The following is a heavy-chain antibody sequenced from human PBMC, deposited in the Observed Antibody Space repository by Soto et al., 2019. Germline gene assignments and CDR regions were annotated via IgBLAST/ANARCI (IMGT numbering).Heavy chain of an antibody. J-gene: IGHJ4*02. CDR3: VRYAALVVGFDS. Sequence: EVPLVESGGGLVYPGGSLRLSCAASGFTFSSFWMHWVRQAPGKGLVWASRIHNDGSTTTYADSVKGRFTISRDNAQNTLDLKMNSLRVEDTAVDYCVRYAALVVGFDSWGQGTLVTVSS. D-gene: IGHD1-26*01. V-gene: IGHV3-74*01. CDR1: GFTFSSFW. CDR2: IHNDGSTT.